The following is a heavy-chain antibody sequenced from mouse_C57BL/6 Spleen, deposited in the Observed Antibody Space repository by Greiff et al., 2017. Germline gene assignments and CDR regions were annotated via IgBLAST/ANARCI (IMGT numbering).Heavy chain of an antibody. D-gene: IGHD1-1*01. J-gene: IGHJ4*01. CDR3: ARDYGLGYAMDY. CDR1: GYTFTSYW. V-gene: IGHV1-64*01. CDR2: IHPNSGST. Sequence: VQLQQSGAELVKPGASVKLSCKASGYTFTSYWMHWVKQRPGQGLEWIGMIHPNSGSTNYNEKFKSKATLTVDKSSSTAYMQLSSLTSEDSAVYYCARDYGLGYAMDYWGQGTSVTVSS.